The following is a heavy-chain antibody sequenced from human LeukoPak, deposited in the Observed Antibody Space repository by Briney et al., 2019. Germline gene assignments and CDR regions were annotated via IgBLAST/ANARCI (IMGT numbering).Heavy chain of an antibody. CDR3: ARHFADTGMVGDY. D-gene: IGHD5-18*01. Sequence: PSGTLSLTCGVSGGSITSTNYWTWVRQPPGKGLEWIGEVNLQGSTNYNPSLMGRVAISVDMSENHISLQLTSVTAADTAVYYCARHFADTGMVGDYWGQGTLVTVSS. V-gene: IGHV4-4*02. CDR1: GGSITSTNY. CDR2: VNLQGST. J-gene: IGHJ4*02.